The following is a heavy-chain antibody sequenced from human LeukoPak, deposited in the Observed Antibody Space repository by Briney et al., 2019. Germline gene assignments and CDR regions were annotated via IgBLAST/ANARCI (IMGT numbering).Heavy chain of an antibody. Sequence: GGSLRLSCAASGFTFGSYWMHWVRQAPGKGLVWVSRINTDGGDTIYADSVKGRFTIFRDNAKNTLFLQMNSLRAEDTAVYYCARDEKIVGASGQDYWGQGTLVTVSS. CDR2: INTDGGDT. D-gene: IGHD1-26*01. CDR1: GFTFGSYW. J-gene: IGHJ4*02. CDR3: ARDEKIVGASGQDY. V-gene: IGHV3-74*01.